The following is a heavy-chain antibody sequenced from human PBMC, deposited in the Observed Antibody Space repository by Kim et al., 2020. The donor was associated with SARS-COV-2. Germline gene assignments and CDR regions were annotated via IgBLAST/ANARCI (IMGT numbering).Heavy chain of an antibody. V-gene: IGHV4-39*07. J-gene: IGHJ4*02. CDR2: IYYSWST. CDR3: AGGGLKDRAANFDY. Sequence: SETLSLTCTVSGGSISSSSYYWGWIRQPPGKGLEWIGSIYYSWSTYYNPSLKSRVTISVDTSKNQFSLKLSSVTAADTAVYYCAGGGLKDRAANFDYWGQGTLVTVSS. CDR1: GGSISSSSYY.